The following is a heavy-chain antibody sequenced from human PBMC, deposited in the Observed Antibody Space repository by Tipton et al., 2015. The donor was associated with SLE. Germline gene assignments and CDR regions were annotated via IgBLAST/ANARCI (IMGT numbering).Heavy chain of an antibody. CDR1: GFTVSSNY. CDR2: IYSGGST. V-gene: IGHV3-66*01. D-gene: IGHD2-15*01. Sequence: SLRLSCVASGFTVSSNYMSWVRQAPGKGLEWVSVIYSGGSTYYADSVKGRFTISRDNAKNSVYLQTNSLRGEDTAVYYCAREVAGYFDNWGQGILVTVSS. J-gene: IGHJ4*02. CDR3: AREVAGYFDN.